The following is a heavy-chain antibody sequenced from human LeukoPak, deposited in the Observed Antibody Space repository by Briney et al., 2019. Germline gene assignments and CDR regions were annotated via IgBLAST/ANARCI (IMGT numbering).Heavy chain of an antibody. Sequence: PGGSLRLSCAASGFTFSSYAMSWVRQAPGKGLEWVSTISGSGGSTYYADSVKGRFTISRDNAKNSLYLQMNSLRAEDTAVYYCARDIVVVTAQFDPWGQGTLVTVSS. CDR3: ARDIVVVTAQFDP. J-gene: IGHJ5*02. CDR1: GFTFSSYA. CDR2: ISGSGGST. D-gene: IGHD2-21*02. V-gene: IGHV3-23*01.